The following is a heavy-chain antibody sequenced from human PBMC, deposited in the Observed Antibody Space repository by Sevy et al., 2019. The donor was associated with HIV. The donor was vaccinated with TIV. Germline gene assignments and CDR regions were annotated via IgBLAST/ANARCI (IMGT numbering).Heavy chain of an antibody. D-gene: IGHD5-12*01. V-gene: IGHV3-48*03. CDR1: GFAFSRYE. J-gene: IGHJ4*02. Sequence: GGSLRFSCEASGFAFSRYEMNWVRQAPGKGLEWVSYISSSGKSISYADSVKGRFTISRDNAKNSLYLQMNSLRVEDTAIYYCARDLPPSATIVAHFDYWGQGTLVTVSS. CDR3: ARDLPPSATIVAHFDY. CDR2: ISSSGKSI.